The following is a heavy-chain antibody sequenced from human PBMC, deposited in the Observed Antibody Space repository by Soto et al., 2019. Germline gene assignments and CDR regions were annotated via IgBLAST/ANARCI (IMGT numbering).Heavy chain of an antibody. CDR3: ARGGDPDY. CDR2: IQSAGSSP. Sequence: EVQLVESGGGLVQPGGSLRLSCVASGFTFNYYWMHWVRQAPGKGLVWVSRIQSAGSSPDYVDSVKGRFTISRDNAKNTLYPQRNNLRAEDTAVYYCARGGDPDYWGQGTLVTVSS. D-gene: IGHD2-21*02. V-gene: IGHV3-74*01. J-gene: IGHJ4*02. CDR1: GFTFNYYW.